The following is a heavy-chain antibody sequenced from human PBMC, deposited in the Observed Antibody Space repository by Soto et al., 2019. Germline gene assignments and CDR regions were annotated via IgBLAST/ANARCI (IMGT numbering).Heavy chain of an antibody. CDR2: ISGSGGST. J-gene: IGHJ4*02. Sequence: EVQLLESGGGLVQPGGSLRLSCAASGFTFSSYAMSWVRQAPGKGLEWVSAISGSGGSTYYADSVKGRFTISRDNSKNTLYLQMNSLRAVDTAVYYCAKAGYYDSSGYSFAPYYFDYWGQGTLVTVSS. D-gene: IGHD3-22*01. CDR1: GFTFSSYA. CDR3: AKAGYYDSSGYSFAPYYFDY. V-gene: IGHV3-23*01.